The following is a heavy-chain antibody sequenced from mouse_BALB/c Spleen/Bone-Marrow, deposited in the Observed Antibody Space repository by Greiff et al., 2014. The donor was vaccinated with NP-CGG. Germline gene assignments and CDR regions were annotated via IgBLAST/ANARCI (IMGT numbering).Heavy chain of an antibody. CDR2: INSNGGST. CDR3: ARERCYGNGRIFEY. J-gene: IGHJ2*01. CDR1: GFTFSSYG. D-gene: IGHD1-1*01. Sequence: DVKLVESGGGLVQPGGSLKLSCAASGFTFSSYGMSWVRQTPDKRLELVATINSNGGSTYYPDSVKGRFTISRDNAKNTLYLQMSSLKSEDTAMYYCARERCYGNGRIFEYWGQGTTHTVSS. V-gene: IGHV5-6-3*01.